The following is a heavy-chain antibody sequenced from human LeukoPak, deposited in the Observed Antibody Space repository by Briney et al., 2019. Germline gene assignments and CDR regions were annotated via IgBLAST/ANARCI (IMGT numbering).Heavy chain of an antibody. CDR2: MNPNSGNT. J-gene: IGHJ5*02. V-gene: IGHV1-8*01. CDR1: GYTFTSYD. Sequence: ASVNVSCKASGYTFTSYDINWVRQVTGQGLEWMGWMNPNSGNTGYAQKFQGRVTMTRNTSISTAYMELSSLRSEDTAVYYCARNMRIAAAGTRVNWFDPWGQGTLVTVSS. CDR3: ARNMRIAAAGTRVNWFDP. D-gene: IGHD6-13*01.